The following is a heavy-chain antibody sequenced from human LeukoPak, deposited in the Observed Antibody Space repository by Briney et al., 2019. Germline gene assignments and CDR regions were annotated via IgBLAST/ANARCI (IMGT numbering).Heavy chain of an antibody. CDR1: GASMSSYY. CDR3: ARVGVMVTALGWRYYYYMDV. J-gene: IGHJ6*03. Sequence: DPSETLSLTCTLSGASMSSYYWSWIRQPPGKGLEWLGYIYYSGSTNYNPPLKSRVTISVDTSKNQFSLKLSSVTAADTGLYYCARVGVMVTALGWRYYYYMDVWGKGTTVTVSS. D-gene: IGHD2-21*02. CDR2: IYYSGST. V-gene: IGHV4-59*01.